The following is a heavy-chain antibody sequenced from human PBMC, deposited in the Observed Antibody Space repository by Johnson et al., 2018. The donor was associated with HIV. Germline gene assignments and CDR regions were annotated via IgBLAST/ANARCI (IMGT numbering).Heavy chain of an antibody. Sequence: QVQLVESGGGLVQPGRSLRLSCAASGFTFSSYAIHWVRQAPGKGLEWVAIISYDGSNKYYAESVKGRFTIFRENVKNSLYLQMNSLRAGDTAVYYCARGVLAFDIGGQGTMVTVSS. V-gene: IGHV3-30*14. CDR1: GFTFSSYA. CDR2: ISYDGSNK. CDR3: ARGVLAFDI. D-gene: IGHD5/OR15-5a*01. J-gene: IGHJ3*02.